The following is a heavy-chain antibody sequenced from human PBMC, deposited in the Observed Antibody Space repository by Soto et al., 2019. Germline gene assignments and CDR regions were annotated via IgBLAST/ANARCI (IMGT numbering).Heavy chain of an antibody. CDR1: GGSITNYY. J-gene: IGHJ3*01. CDR3: AKLLSAWLRLEVFDV. CDR2: AYYGGYT. Sequence: QVQLQESGPGLVKPSETLSLTCTVSGGSITNYYWSWIRQPPGKGLEWIGYAYYGGYTNSNPSLRSRVTISVYTSKSQFALKLSSVTVVDTAVYYCAKLLSAWLRLEVFDVWGQETMVTVSS. V-gene: IGHV4-59*08. D-gene: IGHD5-12*01.